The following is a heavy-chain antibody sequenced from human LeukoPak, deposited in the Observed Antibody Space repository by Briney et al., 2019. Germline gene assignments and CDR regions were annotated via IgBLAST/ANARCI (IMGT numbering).Heavy chain of an antibody. Sequence: GGPLRLSCAASGFTFSSYAMSWVRQAPGKGLEWVSAISGSGANTYYADSVKGRFTISRDNSKNTLYLQMNSLRAEDTAVYYCAKDQARGYSSSWYSFDYWGQGTLVTVSS. V-gene: IGHV3-23*01. J-gene: IGHJ4*02. D-gene: IGHD6-13*01. CDR2: ISGSGANT. CDR3: AKDQARGYSSSWYSFDY. CDR1: GFTFSSYA.